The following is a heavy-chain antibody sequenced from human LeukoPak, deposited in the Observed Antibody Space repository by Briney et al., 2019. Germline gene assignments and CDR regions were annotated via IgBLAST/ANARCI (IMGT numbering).Heavy chain of an antibody. J-gene: IGHJ4*02. CDR2: IYSGGST. CDR3: ARASTYYYGSGEDFDY. Sequence: GGSLRLSCAASGFTVSSNYMSWVRQAPGKGLEWVSVIYSGGSTYYADSVKGRFTISRDNSKNTLYLQMNSLRAEDTAVYYCARASTYYYGSGEDFDYWGQGTLVTVSS. CDR1: GFTVSSNY. D-gene: IGHD3-10*01. V-gene: IGHV3-53*05.